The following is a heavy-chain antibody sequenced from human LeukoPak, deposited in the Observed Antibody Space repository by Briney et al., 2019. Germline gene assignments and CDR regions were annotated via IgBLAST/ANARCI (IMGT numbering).Heavy chain of an antibody. D-gene: IGHD5-24*01. CDR2: ISGSGGST. Sequence: GGSLRLSRAASGFTFSSYAMSWVRQAPGKGLEWVSAISGSGGSTYYADSVKGRFTISRDNSKNTLYLQMNSLRAEDTAIYYCVRDFRTRLDGYSPPYHFDYWGQGTLVTVSS. V-gene: IGHV3-23*01. CDR3: VRDFRTRLDGYSPPYHFDY. CDR1: GFTFSSYA. J-gene: IGHJ4*02.